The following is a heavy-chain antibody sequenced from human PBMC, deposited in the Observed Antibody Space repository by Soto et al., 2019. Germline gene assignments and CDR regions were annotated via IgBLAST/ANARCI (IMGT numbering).Heavy chain of an antibody. J-gene: IGHJ5*02. Sequence: QVQLVESGGGVVQPGRSLRLSCAASGFTFSSYAMHWVRQAPGKGLEWVAVISYDGSNKYYADSVKGRFTISRDNSKNTLYLQMNSLRAEDTAVYYCARDRRGVPAAMPGWFDPWGQGTLVTVSS. V-gene: IGHV3-30-3*01. CDR2: ISYDGSNK. CDR3: ARDRRGVPAAMPGWFDP. D-gene: IGHD2-2*01. CDR1: GFTFSSYA.